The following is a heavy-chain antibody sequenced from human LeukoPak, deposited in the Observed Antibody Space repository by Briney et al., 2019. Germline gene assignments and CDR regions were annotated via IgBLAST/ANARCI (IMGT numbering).Heavy chain of an antibody. CDR2: ISWNSGTI. CDR3: AKDRSESYFDAFDI. V-gene: IGHV3-9*01. D-gene: IGHD3-10*01. J-gene: IGHJ3*02. Sequence: GGSLRLSCADSGFTFDDYAIHWGWHAPGKGLEWVSGISWNSGTIGYANPVKGRFTTSTDNAKNSLYLQMNSLRTEDTALYYCAKDRSESYFDAFDIWGQGTMVTVPS. CDR1: GFTFDDYA.